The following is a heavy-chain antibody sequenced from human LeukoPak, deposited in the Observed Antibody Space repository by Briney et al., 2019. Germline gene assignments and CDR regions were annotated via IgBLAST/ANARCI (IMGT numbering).Heavy chain of an antibody. V-gene: IGHV3-23*01. J-gene: IGHJ5*02. D-gene: IGHD5-12*01. CDR3: AKDPTQWLTANWFDL. Sequence: PGGSLRLSCAASGFTFSSYAMSWVRQAPGKGLEWVSTISDSGGSTYYADSVKGRFTISRDNSKNTLNLQMNTLRAEDTAVYYCAKDPTQWLTANWFDLWGQGTLVTVSS. CDR2: ISDSGGST. CDR1: GFTFSSYA.